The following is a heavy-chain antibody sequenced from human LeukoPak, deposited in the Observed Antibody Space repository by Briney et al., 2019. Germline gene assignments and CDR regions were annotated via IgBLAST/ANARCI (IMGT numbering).Heavy chain of an antibody. D-gene: IGHD5-18*01. CDR3: ARGGGYSYDRTHY. CDR1: GFTFSSYW. V-gene: IGHV3-74*01. CDR2: INSDGSST. J-gene: IGHJ4*02. Sequence: GGSLRLSCAASGFTFSSYWMHWVRQAPGKGLVWLSRINSDGSSTSYADSVKGRFTISRDNAKNTLYLQMNSLRAEDTAVYYCARGGGYSYDRTHYWGQGTLVTVSS.